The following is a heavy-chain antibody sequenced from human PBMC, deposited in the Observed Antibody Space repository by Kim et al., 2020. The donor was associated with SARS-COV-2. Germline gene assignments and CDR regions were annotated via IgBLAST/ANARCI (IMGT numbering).Heavy chain of an antibody. D-gene: IGHD3-10*01. J-gene: IGHJ4*02. CDR1: GGSISSGGYY. Sequence: SETLSLTCTVSGGSISSGGYYWSWIRQHPGKGLEWIGYIYYSGSTYYNPSIKSRVTISVDTSKNQFSLKLSSVTAADTAVYYCATGRYGSGSRSLLYYLDYWGQGTLVTVSS. CDR2: IYYSGST. CDR3: ATGRYGSGSRSLLYYLDY. V-gene: IGHV4-31*03.